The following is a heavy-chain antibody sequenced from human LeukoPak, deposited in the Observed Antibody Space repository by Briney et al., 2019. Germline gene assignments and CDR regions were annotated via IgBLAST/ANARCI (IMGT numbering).Heavy chain of an antibody. CDR1: GFTFSSYW. V-gene: IGHV3-74*01. D-gene: IGHD2-2*01. CDR2: INSDGSST. J-gene: IGHJ5*02. Sequence: GGSLRLSCAASGFTFSSYWMHWVRQAPGKGLVWVSRINSDGSSTSYAGSVKGRFTISRDNAKNTLYLQMNSLRAEDTAVYYCARDRYCSSTSCYHVAWFDPWGQGTLVTVSS. CDR3: ARDRYCSSTSCYHVAWFDP.